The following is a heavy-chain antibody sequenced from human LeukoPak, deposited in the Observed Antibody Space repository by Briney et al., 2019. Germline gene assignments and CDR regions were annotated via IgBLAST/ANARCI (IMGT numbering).Heavy chain of an antibody. CDR3: AREFTYYYDSSGPGWFDP. CDR1: GGTFSNYA. D-gene: IGHD3-22*01. V-gene: IGHV1-69*06. Sequence: ASVKVSCKASGGTFSNYAIGWVRQAPGQGLEWMGRIIPIFGTANYAQKFQGRVTITADKSTSTAYMELSSLRSEDTAVYYCAREFTYYYDSSGPGWFDPWGQGTLVTVSS. J-gene: IGHJ5*02. CDR2: IIPIFGTA.